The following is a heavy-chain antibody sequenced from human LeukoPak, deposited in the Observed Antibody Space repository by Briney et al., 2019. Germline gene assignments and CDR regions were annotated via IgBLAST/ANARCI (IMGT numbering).Heavy chain of an antibody. Sequence: PSGTLSLTCAVSGGSIGNSYWWTWVRPSPGRGLEWIGEIYPSGTTNYNPSLKSRVTISLDKSNNQFSLEVNSVSAAHPAVYYCARHPPGSGVNFDYWGQGTLVTVSS. J-gene: IGHJ4*02. CDR3: ARHPPGSGVNFDY. CDR1: GGSIGNSYW. V-gene: IGHV4-4*02. D-gene: IGHD3-10*01. CDR2: IYPSGTT.